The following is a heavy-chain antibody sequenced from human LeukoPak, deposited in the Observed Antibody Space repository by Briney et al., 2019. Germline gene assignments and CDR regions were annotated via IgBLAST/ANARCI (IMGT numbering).Heavy chain of an antibody. J-gene: IGHJ4*02. D-gene: IGHD6-19*01. CDR1: GYTFTSYG. V-gene: IGHV1-18*01. CDR2: ISAYNGNT. CDR3: ARTAGYLAYSSGWFV. Sequence: ASVKVSCKASGYTFTSYGISWVRQAPGQGLEWMGWISAYNGNTNYAQKLQGRVTMTTDTSTSTAYMELRSLRSDDTAVYYCARTAGYLAYSSGWFVWGQGTLVTVSS.